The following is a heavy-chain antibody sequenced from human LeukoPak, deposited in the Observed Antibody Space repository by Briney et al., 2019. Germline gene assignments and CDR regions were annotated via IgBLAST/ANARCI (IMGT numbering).Heavy chain of an antibody. D-gene: IGHD5-18*01. J-gene: IGHJ4*02. CDR3: AKSAAMVQPFDY. CDR1: GFTFSSYS. CDR2: ISWNSGSI. Sequence: GGSLRLSCAASGFTFSSYSMNWVRQAPGKGLEWVSGISWNSGSIGYADSVKGRFTISRDNAKNSLYLQMNSLRAEDTALYYCAKSAAMVQPFDYWGQGTLVTVSS. V-gene: IGHV3-9*01.